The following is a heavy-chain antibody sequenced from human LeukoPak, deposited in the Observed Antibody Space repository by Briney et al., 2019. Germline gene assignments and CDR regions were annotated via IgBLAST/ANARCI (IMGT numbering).Heavy chain of an antibody. CDR1: GCDFSSFD. D-gene: IGHD2-2*02. V-gene: IGHV1-8*01. CDR2: MNPNSGNS. CDR3: ARGTPYCSSASCYNY. Sequence: GASVKVSCKASGCDFSSFDVNWVRQAPGQGLEWMGWMNPNSGNSGYAKKFQGRVTMTRDTSISTAYMELINLRSDDTAVYYCARGTPYCSSASCYNYWGQDPWSPSP. J-gene: IGHJ4*01.